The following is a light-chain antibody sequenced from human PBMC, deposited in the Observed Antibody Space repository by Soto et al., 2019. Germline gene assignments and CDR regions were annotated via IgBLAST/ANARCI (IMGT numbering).Light chain of an antibody. V-gene: IGKV1-39*01. CDR3: QQSFIAPWT. J-gene: IGKJ1*01. CDR2: AAS. Sequence: DIQMTQSPSALSSSVGDRVTITCRASQSITAYLNWYQQKPGKVPKLLIYAASTLQSGVPSRFSGSGSGTDFTLTLSSLQAEDSATYYCQQSFIAPWTFGQGTKVDIK. CDR1: QSITAY.